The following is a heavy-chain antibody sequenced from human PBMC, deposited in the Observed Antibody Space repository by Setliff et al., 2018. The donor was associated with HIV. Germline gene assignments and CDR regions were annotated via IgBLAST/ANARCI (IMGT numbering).Heavy chain of an antibody. J-gene: IGHJ4*02. CDR2: IIPILGMG. Sequence: AASVKVSCKASGDTFSSYAISWVRQAPGQGLEWMGGIIPILGMGNHAQKFQGRVTITADKSISTVYMKMTSLRSEDTAVYYCASGVGHFDTSYSEKYWGQGTLVTVSS. V-gene: IGHV1-69*10. D-gene: IGHD3-10*01. CDR3: ASGVGHFDTSYSEKY. CDR1: GDTFSSYA.